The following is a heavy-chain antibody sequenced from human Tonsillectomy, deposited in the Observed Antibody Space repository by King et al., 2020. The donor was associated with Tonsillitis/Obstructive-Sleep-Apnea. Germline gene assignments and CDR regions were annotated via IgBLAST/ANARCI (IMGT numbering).Heavy chain of an antibody. J-gene: IGHJ5*02. Sequence: VQLVESGGALVQPGGSLRLSCAASGFTFRSYAMNWVRQAPGKGLEWVSAIGDNGGTTYYADSVRGRLTISRDNSKNTLYLQMYSLRAEDTAVYFCAMLSGSYSSSWGQGTLVTVSS. D-gene: IGHD1-26*01. V-gene: IGHV3-23*04. CDR1: GFTFRSYA. CDR3: AMLSGSYSSS. CDR2: IGDNGGTT.